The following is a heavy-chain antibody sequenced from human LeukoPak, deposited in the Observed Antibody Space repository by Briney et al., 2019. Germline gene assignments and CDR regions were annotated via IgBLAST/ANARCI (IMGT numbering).Heavy chain of an antibody. CDR1: GYTLTELS. V-gene: IGHV1-24*01. Sequence: ASVKVSCKVSGYTLTELSMHWVRQAPGKGLEWMGGFDPEDGETIYAQKFQGRVTMTEDTSTDTAYMELSSLRSEDTAAYYCARGRGLKNYYGMDVWGQGTTVTVSS. D-gene: IGHD3-16*01. CDR3: ARGRGLKNYYGMDV. CDR2: FDPEDGET. J-gene: IGHJ6*02.